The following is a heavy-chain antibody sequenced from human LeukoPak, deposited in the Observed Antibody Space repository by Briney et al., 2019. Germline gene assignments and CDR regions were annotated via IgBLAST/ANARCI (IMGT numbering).Heavy chain of an antibody. Sequence: SETLSLTCAVYGXSFSGYYWSWIRQPPGKGLEWIGEINRSGSTNYNPSLKSRVTISVDTSKNQFSLKLSSVTAADTAVYYCARRGLGYCSSTSCYRFDYWGQGTLVTVSS. CDR3: ARRGLGYCSSTSCYRFDY. CDR2: INRSGST. D-gene: IGHD2-2*02. V-gene: IGHV4-34*01. J-gene: IGHJ4*02. CDR1: GXSFSGYY.